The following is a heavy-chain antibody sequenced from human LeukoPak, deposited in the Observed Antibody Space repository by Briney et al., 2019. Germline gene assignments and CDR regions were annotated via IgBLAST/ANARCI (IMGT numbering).Heavy chain of an antibody. Sequence: PSETLSLTCTVTGGSSSSYYWSSIRQPAGNGLEWIGRIYTSGSTNYNPPLKSRVTMSVDTSKYQFSLKLSSATAADTAVYYCARAVHSSPATLYYFDYWGQGTLVTVAS. CDR1: GGSSSSYY. V-gene: IGHV4-4*07. J-gene: IGHJ4*02. D-gene: IGHD6-6*01. CDR2: IYTSGST. CDR3: ARAVHSSPATLYYFDY.